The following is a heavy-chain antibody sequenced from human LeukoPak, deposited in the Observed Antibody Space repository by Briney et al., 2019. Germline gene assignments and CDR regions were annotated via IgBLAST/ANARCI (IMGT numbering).Heavy chain of an antibody. Sequence: KPSETLSLTCTVSGGSISSGSYYWSWIRQPAGKGLEWIGRIYTSGSTNYNPSLKSRGTISVDTSKNQFSLKLSSVTAADTAVYYCAKSGIYPLYYFDSWGQGTLVTVSS. CDR2: IYTSGST. CDR1: GGSISSGSYY. V-gene: IGHV4-61*02. D-gene: IGHD1-26*01. CDR3: AKSGIYPLYYFDS. J-gene: IGHJ4*02.